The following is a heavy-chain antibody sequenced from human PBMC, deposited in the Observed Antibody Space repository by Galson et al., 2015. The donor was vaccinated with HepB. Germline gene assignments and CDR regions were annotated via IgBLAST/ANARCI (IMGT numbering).Heavy chain of an antibody. V-gene: IGHV3-11*06. J-gene: IGHJ4*02. Sequence: SLRLSCAASGFTFSDYYMSWIRQAPGKGLEWVSYISSSSTYTNYADSVKGRFTISRDNAKKSLYLQVNSLRAEDTAVYYCARVGWFGESPGRWGQGTLVTVSS. CDR1: GFTFSDYY. CDR3: ARVGWFGESPGR. D-gene: IGHD3-10*01. CDR2: ISSSSTYT.